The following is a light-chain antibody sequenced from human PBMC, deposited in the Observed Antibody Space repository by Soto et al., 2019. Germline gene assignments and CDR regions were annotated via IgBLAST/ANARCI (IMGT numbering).Light chain of an antibody. J-gene: IGKJ1*01. CDR3: QQYNSHPWT. CDR2: KAS. Sequence: DIQMTQSPSTLPASFLDRVSVTCGASQSIRSWLAWYQEKPGKAPKLLIYKASLLETGVPSRFSGSGSGTEFTLTISSLQTDDFGTYYCQQYNSHPWTFGQGTKVDIK. V-gene: IGKV1-5*03. CDR1: QSIRSW.